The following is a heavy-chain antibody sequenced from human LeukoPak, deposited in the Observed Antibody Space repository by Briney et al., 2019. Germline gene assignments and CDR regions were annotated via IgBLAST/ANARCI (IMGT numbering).Heavy chain of an antibody. CDR1: GYSFTKFW. CDR2: IYPGDYDT. D-gene: IGHD3-3*01. V-gene: IGHV5-51*01. J-gene: IGHJ4*02. CDR3: ARPPYYDFWNGYYPDY. Sequence: GESLKISCKGSGYSFTKFWIGWVRQTPGKGLEWMGIIYPGDYDTRYSPSFQGQVTISVDKSINAAYLQWSSLKASDTAMYFCARPPYYDFWNGYYPDYWGQGTLVTVSS.